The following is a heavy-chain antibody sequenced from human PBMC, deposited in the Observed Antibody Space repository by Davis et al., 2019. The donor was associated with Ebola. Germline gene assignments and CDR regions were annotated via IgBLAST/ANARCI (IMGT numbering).Heavy chain of an antibody. CDR1: GFTFSSYA. D-gene: IGHD5-18*01. V-gene: IGHV3-30*04. CDR3: ARGTAMNY. CDR2: ISYDGSNK. Sequence: GESLKISCAASGFTFSSYAMHWVRQAPGKGLEWVAVISYDGSNKYYADSVKGRFTISRDNSKNTLYLQMNSLRAEDTAVYYCARGTAMNYWGQGTLFTVSS. J-gene: IGHJ4*02.